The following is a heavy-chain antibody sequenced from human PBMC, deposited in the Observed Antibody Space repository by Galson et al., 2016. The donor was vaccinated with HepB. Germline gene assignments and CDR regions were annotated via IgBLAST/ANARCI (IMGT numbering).Heavy chain of an antibody. CDR2: IWYDGTNK. CDR3: ARSKESKYCSGGSCYRNYHGMDV. D-gene: IGHD2-15*01. V-gene: IGHV3-33*01. J-gene: IGHJ6*02. CDR1: GFVFSTYG. Sequence: SLRLSCAASGFVFSTYGMHWVRQAPDRGLEWVAFIWYDGTNKYYADSVKGRFTISRDNSKNTLYVEMNSLRGEDTAVYYCARSKESKYCSGGSCYRNYHGMDVWGQGTTVTVSS.